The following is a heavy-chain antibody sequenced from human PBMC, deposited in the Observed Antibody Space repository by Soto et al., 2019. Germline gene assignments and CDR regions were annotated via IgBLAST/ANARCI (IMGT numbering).Heavy chain of an antibody. CDR2: IIPIFGTA. V-gene: IGHV1-69*13. CDR1: GGTFSSYA. Sequence: GASVKVSCKASGGTFSSYAISWVRQAPGQGLEWMGGIIPIFGTANYAQKFQGRVTITADESTSTAYMELSSMRSEDTAVYYCERKGSSSWYSAYYYYGMDVWGQGTPVTVSS. J-gene: IGHJ6*02. D-gene: IGHD6-13*01. CDR3: ERKGSSSWYSAYYYYGMDV.